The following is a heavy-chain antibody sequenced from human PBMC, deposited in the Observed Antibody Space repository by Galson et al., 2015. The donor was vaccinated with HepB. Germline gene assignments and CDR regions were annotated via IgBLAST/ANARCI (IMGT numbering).Heavy chain of an antibody. CDR1: GFTFSNYY. CDR3: AKDRGTDGWTTDY. V-gene: IGHV3-23*01. D-gene: IGHD5-24*01. CDR2: LSAFDGST. J-gene: IGHJ4*02. Sequence: SLRLSCAASGFTFSNYYMNWVRQAPRKGLEWVSHLSAFDGSTYYADSVKGRFTISGDNSKNTLYLQMASLRAEGTAIYYCAKDRGTDGWTTDYGGQGTLGTGSS.